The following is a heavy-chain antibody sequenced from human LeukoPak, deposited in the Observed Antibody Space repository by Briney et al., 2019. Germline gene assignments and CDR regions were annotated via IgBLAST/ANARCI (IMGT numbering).Heavy chain of an antibody. Sequence: GGSLRLSCAASGFTFSSYSMNWVRQAPGKGLEWVSYISSSSSTIYYADSVKGRFTISRDNAKNSLYLQMNSLRAEDTAVYYCARDLTRGIAVAGTWGQGTVVTVSS. J-gene: IGHJ4*02. V-gene: IGHV3-48*01. CDR2: ISSSSSTI. CDR1: GFTFSSYS. D-gene: IGHD6-19*01. CDR3: ARDLTRGIAVAGT.